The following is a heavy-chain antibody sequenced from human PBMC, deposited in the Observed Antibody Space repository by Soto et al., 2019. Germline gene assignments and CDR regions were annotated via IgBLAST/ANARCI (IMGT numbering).Heavy chain of an antibody. CDR2: TNAGNGNT. V-gene: IGHV1-3*01. J-gene: IGHJ4*02. Sequence: ASVKVSCKASGYTFTSYAMHWVRQAPGQRLEWMGWTNAGNGNTKYSQKFQGRVTITRDTSASTAYMELSSLRSEDTAVYYCARDLDDFWSGSDYWGQGTLVTVSS. CDR1: GYTFTSYA. D-gene: IGHD3-3*01. CDR3: ARDLDDFWSGSDY.